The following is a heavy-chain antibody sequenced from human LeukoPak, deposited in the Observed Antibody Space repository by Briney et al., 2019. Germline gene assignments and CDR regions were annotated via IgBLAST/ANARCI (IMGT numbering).Heavy chain of an antibody. D-gene: IGHD2-2*01. Sequence: SVKVSCKASGGAFSSYAISWVRQAPGQGLEWMGRIIPIFGTANYAQKFQGRVTITTDESTSTAYMELSSLRSEDTAVYYCASTYCSSTSCYAAALWYFDYWGQGTLVTVSS. J-gene: IGHJ4*02. CDR3: ASTYCSSTSCYAAALWYFDY. CDR1: GGAFSSYA. CDR2: IIPIFGTA. V-gene: IGHV1-69*05.